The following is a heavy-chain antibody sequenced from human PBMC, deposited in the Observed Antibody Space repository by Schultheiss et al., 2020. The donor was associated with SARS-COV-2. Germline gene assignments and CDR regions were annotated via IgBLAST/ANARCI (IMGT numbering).Heavy chain of an antibody. CDR3: ARSFSSRLYYFDY. CDR1: GGSISSGSDY. CDR2: IYTSGST. D-gene: IGHD6-13*01. Sequence: SETLSLTCTVSGGSISSGSDYWSWIRQPAGKGLEWIGRIYTSGSTNYNPSLKSRVTMSVDTSKNQFSLKLSSVTAADTAVYYCARSFSSRLYYFDYWGQGTLVTVSS. J-gene: IGHJ4*02. V-gene: IGHV4-61*02.